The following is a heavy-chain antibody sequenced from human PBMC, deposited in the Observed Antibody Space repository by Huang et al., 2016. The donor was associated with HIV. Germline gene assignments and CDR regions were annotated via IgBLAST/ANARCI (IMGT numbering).Heavy chain of an antibody. V-gene: IGHV1-8*01. D-gene: IGHD2-15*01. CDR1: GYTFSNYD. CDR3: ATLPPVNYGRSGGRVRDY. CDR2: RNPNSGNT. Sequence: QVQLVQSGAEVKKPGASVKVSCKASGYTFSNYDINWVRQAPGQGLEWMGGRNPNSGNTGYARKCQGRVTMTRSTSISTADMELSRLRFEDTAVYYCATLPPVNYGRSGGRVRDYWGQGSLVTVSS. J-gene: IGHJ4*02.